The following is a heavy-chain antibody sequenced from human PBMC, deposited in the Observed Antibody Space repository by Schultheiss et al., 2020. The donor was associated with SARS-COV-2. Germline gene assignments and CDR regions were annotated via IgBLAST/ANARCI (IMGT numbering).Heavy chain of an antibody. V-gene: IGHV3-30-3*01. CDR3: ARVPYYGSGFRYFDY. CDR1: GFTFSSYA. D-gene: IGHD3-10*01. Sequence: GESLKISCAASGFTFSSYAMHWVRQAPGKGLEWVAVISYDGSNKYYADSVKGRFTISRDNSKNTLYLQMNSLRAEDTAVYYCARVPYYGSGFRYFDYWGQGTLVTVSS. J-gene: IGHJ4*02. CDR2: ISYDGSNK.